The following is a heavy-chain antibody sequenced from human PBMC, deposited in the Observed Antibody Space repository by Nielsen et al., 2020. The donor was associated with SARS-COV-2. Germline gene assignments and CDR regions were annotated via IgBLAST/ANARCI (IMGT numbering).Heavy chain of an antibody. Sequence: ASVKVSCKASGYTFTSYGINWVRQAPGQGLEWMGWVTPNSENTGFAQKFQGRVTMTRDTSISTYYMELTRLRSEDTAVYYCATAPDYDSWSGYYFDQWGQGTLVTVSS. CDR1: GYTFTSYG. V-gene: IGHV1-8*02. D-gene: IGHD3-3*01. CDR2: VTPNSENT. CDR3: ATAPDYDSWSGYYFDQ. J-gene: IGHJ4*02.